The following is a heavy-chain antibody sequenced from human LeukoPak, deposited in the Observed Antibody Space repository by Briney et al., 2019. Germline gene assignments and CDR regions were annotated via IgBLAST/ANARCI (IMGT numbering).Heavy chain of an antibody. CDR1: GFTFSSYA. D-gene: IGHD3-22*01. V-gene: IGHV3-23*01. J-gene: IGHJ3*02. Sequence: GGSLRLSCAASGFTFSSYAMSWVRQAPGKGLEWVSAISGSGGSTYYADSVKGRFTISRDNSKNTLYLQMNSLRAEDTAVYYCARMGTMSDAFDIWGQGTMVTVSS. CDR3: ARMGTMSDAFDI. CDR2: ISGSGGST.